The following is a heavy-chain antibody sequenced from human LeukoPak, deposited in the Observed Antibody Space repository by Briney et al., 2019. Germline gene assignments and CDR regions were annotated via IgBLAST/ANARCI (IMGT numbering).Heavy chain of an antibody. V-gene: IGHV3-48*03. D-gene: IGHD3-10*01. J-gene: IGHJ4*02. CDR3: ARDGPYYYGSGSHDY. CDR2: ISSSGSTI. CDR1: GFTFSSYE. Sequence: GGSLRLSCAASGFTFSSYEMNWVRQAPGKGLEWVSYISSSGSTIYYADSVKGRFTISRDNAKNSLYLQMNSLRAEDTAVYYCARDGPYYYGSGSHDYWGQGTLVTVSS.